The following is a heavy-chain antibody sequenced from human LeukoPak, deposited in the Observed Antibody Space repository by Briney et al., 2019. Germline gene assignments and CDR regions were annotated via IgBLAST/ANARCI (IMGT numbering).Heavy chain of an antibody. V-gene: IGHV3-21*01. J-gene: IGHJ3*02. CDR2: ISSSSSYI. CDR3: ARQVGATRGGVAFDI. D-gene: IGHD1-26*01. CDR1: GFTFSSYS. Sequence: GGSLRLSCAASGFTFSSYSMNWVRQAPGKGLEWVSSISSSSSYIYYVDSVKGRFTISRDNAKNSLYLQMNSLRAEDTAVYYCARQVGATRGGVAFDIWGQGTMVTVSS.